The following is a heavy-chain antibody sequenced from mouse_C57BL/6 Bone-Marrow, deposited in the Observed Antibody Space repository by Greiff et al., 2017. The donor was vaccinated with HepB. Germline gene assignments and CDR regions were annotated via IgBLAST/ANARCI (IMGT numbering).Heavy chain of an antibody. CDR3: VKAVSSGSSYTWFAY. CDR2: IRNKANGYTT. J-gene: IGHJ3*01. V-gene: IGHV7-4*01. CDR1: GFTFNDYQ. D-gene: IGHD1-1*01. Sequence: EVKVVESGGGLAQPGASLRLSCAASGFTFNDYQMSWVRQAPGKAPEWLALIRNKANGYTTEYTASVKGRFTISRDNSQNILYLQMNTLRAEDSATYYCVKAVSSGSSYTWFAYWGQGTLVTVSA.